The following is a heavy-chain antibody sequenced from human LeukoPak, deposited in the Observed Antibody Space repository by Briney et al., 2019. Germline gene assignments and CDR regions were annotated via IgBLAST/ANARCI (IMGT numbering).Heavy chain of an antibody. J-gene: IGHJ4*02. CDR2: ISSSGTPT. CDR3: ARGGWNFFLNF. D-gene: IGHD1-7*01. Sequence: GGSLRLSCAASGFTFSTYEMNWVRQAPGKGLEWVSYISSSGTPTYYTDSVKGRFTISRDNAKNSLYLQMNSLRAEDTAVYYCARGGWNFFLNFWGQGTLATVSS. CDR1: GFTFSTYE. V-gene: IGHV3-48*03.